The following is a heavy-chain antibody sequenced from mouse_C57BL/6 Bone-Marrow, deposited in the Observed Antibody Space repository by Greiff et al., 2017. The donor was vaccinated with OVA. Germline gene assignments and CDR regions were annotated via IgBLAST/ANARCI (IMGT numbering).Heavy chain of an antibody. V-gene: IGHV5-17*01. CDR3: ARYYGSSYGAY. CDR2: ISSGSSTI. D-gene: IGHD1-1*01. J-gene: IGHJ3*01. Sequence: EVQLVESGGGLVKPGGSLKLSCAASGFTFSDYGMHWVRQAPEKGLEWVAYISSGSSTIYYADTVKGRFTISRDTAKNTLFLQMTSLRAEDTAMYYCARYYGSSYGAYWGQGTLVTVSA. CDR1: GFTFSDYG.